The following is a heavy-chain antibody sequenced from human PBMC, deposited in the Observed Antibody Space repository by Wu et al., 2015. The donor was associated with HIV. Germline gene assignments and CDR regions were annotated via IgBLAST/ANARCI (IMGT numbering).Heavy chain of an antibody. D-gene: IGHD1-1*01. CDR3: ARDLFSAQIGTDYYYYYYMDV. CDR1: GYTFTSYG. Sequence: QVQLVQSGAEVKKPGASVKVSCKASGYTFTSYGISWVRQAPGQGLEWMGGFTTIFGTANYAQKFQDRVTITADESTGTAYMELRSLRSEDTAVYYCARDLFSAQIGTDYYYYYYMDVWAKGPRSPSP. CDR2: FTTIFGTA. V-gene: IGHV1-69*13. J-gene: IGHJ6*03.